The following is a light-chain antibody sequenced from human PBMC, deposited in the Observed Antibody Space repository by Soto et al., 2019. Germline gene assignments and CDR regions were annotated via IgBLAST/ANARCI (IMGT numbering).Light chain of an antibody. V-gene: IGKV1-39*01. J-gene: IGKJ1*01. CDR1: QSISTY. CDR3: QQYDSYSWT. CDR2: AAS. Sequence: DIQMTQSPSSLSASVGDRVTITCRASQSISTYLHWYQQKPGKAPNLLIYAASTLQSGVPLRFSGSGSGTEFILNISSLQPDDFATYYCQQYDSYSWTFDQGTKVDI.